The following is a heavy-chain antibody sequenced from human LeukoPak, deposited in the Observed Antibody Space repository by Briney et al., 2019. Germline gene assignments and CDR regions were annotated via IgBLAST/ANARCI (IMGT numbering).Heavy chain of an antibody. CDR2: ISGSGSTI. J-gene: IGHJ3*02. V-gene: IGHV3-11*01. CDR1: GFTFSDYY. Sequence: GGSLRLSCAASGFTFSDYYMSWIRQAPGKGLEWVSYISGSGSTIFYADSVKGRFTISRDNAKSSLHLQMNSLRAEDTAVYYCARVVDGSGSYDNHDSFDIWGQGTMVTVSS. D-gene: IGHD3-10*01. CDR3: ARVVDGSGSYDNHDSFDI.